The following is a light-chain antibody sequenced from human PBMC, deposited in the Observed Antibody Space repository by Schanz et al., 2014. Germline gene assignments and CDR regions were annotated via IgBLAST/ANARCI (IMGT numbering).Light chain of an antibody. Sequence: QSALTQPASVSGSPGQSITISCTGTSSDVGRYNFVSWYQQHPDKAPKLMIYDVSNRPSGVSNRFSGSKSANTASLTVSGLQAEDEAEYYCSSNVGSNNLVFGGGTKLTVL. J-gene: IGLJ2*01. CDR3: SSNVGSNNLV. CDR1: SSDVGRYNF. CDR2: DVS. V-gene: IGLV2-14*03.